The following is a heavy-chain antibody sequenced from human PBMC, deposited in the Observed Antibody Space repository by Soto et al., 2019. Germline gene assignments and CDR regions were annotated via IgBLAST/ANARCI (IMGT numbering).Heavy chain of an antibody. D-gene: IGHD3-16*01. Sequence: QVQLVQSGAEMRKPGSSLSVSCKASGGTFSDYAFSWVRQAPGQGLEWMGGIVPRFGSPNYAQKFGGRVTITADTSSSTFYMALSSLRFDDTAVYFCARDRIQLRLGKYSFNGMDVWGQGTTIIVSS. J-gene: IGHJ6*02. CDR1: GGTFSDYA. CDR3: ARDRIQLRLGKYSFNGMDV. CDR2: IVPRFGSP. V-gene: IGHV1-69*06.